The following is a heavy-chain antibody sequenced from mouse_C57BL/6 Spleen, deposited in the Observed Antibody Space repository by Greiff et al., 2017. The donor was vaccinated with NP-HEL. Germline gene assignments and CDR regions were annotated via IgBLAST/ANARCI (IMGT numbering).Heavy chain of an antibody. D-gene: IGHD1-1*01. CDR3: ARSYYYGSSYGYAMDY. CDR2: INPGSGGT. J-gene: IGHJ4*01. CDR1: GYAFTNYL. V-gene: IGHV1-54*01. Sequence: QVQLQQSGAELVRPGTSVKVSCKASGYAFTNYLIEWVKQRPGQGLEWIGVINPGSGGTHYNEKFKGKATLTADKSSSTAYMQLSSLTSEDSAVYFCARSYYYGSSYGYAMDYWGQGTSVTVSS.